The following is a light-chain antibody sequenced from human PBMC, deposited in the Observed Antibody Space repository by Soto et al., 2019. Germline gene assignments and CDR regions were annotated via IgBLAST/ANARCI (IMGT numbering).Light chain of an antibody. CDR1: QSVSSN. CDR2: GAS. V-gene: IGKV3-15*01. CDR3: QQYDNWLT. Sequence: DIVMTQSPATLSVSPGERATLSCRASQSVSSNLSWYQQKPGQAPRLLIYGASTRATGIPARFSGSGSGTEFTLTISSLQSGDFAVYHCQQYDNWLTFGGGTKVEIK. J-gene: IGKJ4*02.